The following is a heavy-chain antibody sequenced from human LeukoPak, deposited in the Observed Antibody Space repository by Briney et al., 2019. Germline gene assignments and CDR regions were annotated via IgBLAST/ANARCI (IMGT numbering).Heavy chain of an antibody. CDR2: IYPGDSDT. D-gene: IGHD2-2*01. CDR1: GYSFTSYW. Sequence: GESLKISCKGSGYSFTSYWIGWVRQMPGKGLEWMGIIYPGDSDTRYSPSFQGQVTISADKSITTPYLQWSSLKASDTAMYYCARLGGVRYCSSTSCYPDWFDPWGQGTLVTVSS. J-gene: IGHJ5*02. CDR3: ARLGGVRYCSSTSCYPDWFDP. V-gene: IGHV5-51*01.